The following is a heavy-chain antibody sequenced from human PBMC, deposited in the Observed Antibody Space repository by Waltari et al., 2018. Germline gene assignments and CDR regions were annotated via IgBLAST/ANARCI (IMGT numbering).Heavy chain of an antibody. CDR1: GFPFNSHW. CDR2: IKPDASDK. V-gene: IGHV3-7*01. Sequence: EVQVVESGGGSVQPGGSLSLSCPASGFPFNSHWMSWVRQAPGKGLEWVANIKPDASDKYYVDSVKGRFTISRDNAKNSLYLQMNSLRAEDTAIYYCARNKLRLDYWGPGTLVTVSS. D-gene: IGHD3-10*01. J-gene: IGHJ4*02. CDR3: ARNKLRLDY.